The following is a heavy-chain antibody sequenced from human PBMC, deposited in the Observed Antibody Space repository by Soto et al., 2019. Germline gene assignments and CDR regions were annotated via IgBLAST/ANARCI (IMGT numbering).Heavy chain of an antibody. CDR1: GYTLTSHG. D-gene: IGHD6-13*01. CDR3: ARESSSWGDSYYYYGMDV. J-gene: IGHJ6*02. V-gene: IGHV1-69*13. CDR2: IIPIFGTA. Sequence: SVKVSCKASGYTLTSHGISWVRQAPGQGLEWMGGIIPIFGTANYAQKFQGRVTITADESTSTAYMELSSLRSEDTAVYYCARESSSWGDSYYYYGMDVWGQGTTVTVSS.